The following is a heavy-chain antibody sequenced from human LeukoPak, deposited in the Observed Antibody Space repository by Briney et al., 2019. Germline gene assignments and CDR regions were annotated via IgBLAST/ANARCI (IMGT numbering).Heavy chain of an antibody. CDR1: GGSFSGYY. D-gene: IGHD3-22*01. V-gene: IGHV4-34*01. J-gene: IGHJ4*02. Sequence: PSETLSLTCAVYGGSFSGYYWSWIRQPPGKGLEWIGEINRSGSTNYNPSLKSRVTISVDTSKNQFSLKLSSVTAADTAVYYCARGPIAVVWGQGTLVTVSS. CDR2: INRSGST. CDR3: ARGPIAVV.